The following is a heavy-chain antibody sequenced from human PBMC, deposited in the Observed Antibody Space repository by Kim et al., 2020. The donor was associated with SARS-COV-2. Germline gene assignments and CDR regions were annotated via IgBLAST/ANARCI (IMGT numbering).Heavy chain of an antibody. Sequence: GGSLRLSCAASGFIFSDHYMDWVRQAPGKGLEWVGRIRKKANSYTTEYAASVKGRFTISREDSKSSLYLQMDSLKTEDTAVYYCARGGGGYRPFDYWGRGTLVTVSS. V-gene: IGHV3-72*01. J-gene: IGHJ4*02. CDR2: IRKKANSYTT. CDR3: ARGGGGYRPFDY. D-gene: IGHD1-26*01. CDR1: GFIFSDHY.